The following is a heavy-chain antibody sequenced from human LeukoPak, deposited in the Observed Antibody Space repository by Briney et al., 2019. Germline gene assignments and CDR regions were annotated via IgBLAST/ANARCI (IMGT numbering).Heavy chain of an antibody. Sequence: ASVKVSRKASGYTFTSYGISWVRQAPGQGLEWMGWISAYNGNTNYAQKLQGRVTMTTDTSTSTAYMELRSLRSDDTAVYYCARDRGWLVRVFDFDYWGQGTLVTVSS. CDR3: ARDRGWLVRVFDFDY. CDR2: ISAYNGNT. V-gene: IGHV1-18*01. J-gene: IGHJ4*02. CDR1: GYTFTSYG. D-gene: IGHD6-19*01.